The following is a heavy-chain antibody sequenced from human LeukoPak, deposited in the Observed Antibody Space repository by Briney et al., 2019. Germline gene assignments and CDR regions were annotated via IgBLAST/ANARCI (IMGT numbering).Heavy chain of an antibody. V-gene: IGHV3-30*18. Sequence: GGSLRLSCAASGFTFSSYGMHWVRQTPVKGLEWVAVIAYDGSNKYYADSVKGRFTISRDNSKNTLYLQMNSLRAEDTAVYYCAKTLLTVAATDYWGQGTWSPSPQ. J-gene: IGHJ4*02. CDR1: GFTFSSYG. CDR3: AKTLLTVAATDY. CDR2: IAYDGSNK. D-gene: IGHD6-19*01.